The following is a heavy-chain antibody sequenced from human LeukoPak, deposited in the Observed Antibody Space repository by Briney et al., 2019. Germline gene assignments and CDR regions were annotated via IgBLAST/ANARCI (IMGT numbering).Heavy chain of an antibody. D-gene: IGHD3-10*01. Sequence: SETLPLTCAVYGGSFSGYYWSWIRQPPGKGLEWIGEINHSGGTNYNPSLKSRVTISVDTSKNQFSLKLSSVTAADTAVYYCARHYGSGSYYRNAYFDYWGQGTLVTVSS. CDR1: GGSFSGYY. J-gene: IGHJ4*02. CDR2: INHSGGT. CDR3: ARHYGSGSYYRNAYFDY. V-gene: IGHV4-34*01.